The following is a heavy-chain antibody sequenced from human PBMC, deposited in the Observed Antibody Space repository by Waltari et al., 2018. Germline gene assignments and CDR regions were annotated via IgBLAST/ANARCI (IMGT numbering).Heavy chain of an antibody. CDR3: SKNPIRHDDY. CDR1: GFTFSDYA. Sequence: EGQLLESGGCLVQTGGSLKLSCAPSGFTFSDYAMSWIRQAPGKGLEWVSTISGSSGRTYFADSVRGRFTISRDNSKNVMYLQMNSLRVEDTAVYYCSKNPIRHDDYWGQGTLVTVSS. J-gene: IGHJ4*02. D-gene: IGHD6-6*01. CDR2: ISGSSGRT. V-gene: IGHV3-23*01.